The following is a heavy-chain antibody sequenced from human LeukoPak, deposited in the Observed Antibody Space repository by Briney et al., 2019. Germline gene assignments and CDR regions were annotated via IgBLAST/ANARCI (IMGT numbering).Heavy chain of an antibody. Sequence: GSLLLSCAASGFTFISYEMNWVRQAPGKGLEWVSYISSSGSTIYYADSVKGRFTISRDNAKNSLYLQMNSLRAEDTAVYYCAELGITMIGGVWGKGTTVTISS. CDR3: AELGITMIGGV. D-gene: IGHD3-10*02. J-gene: IGHJ6*04. CDR2: ISSSGSTI. CDR1: GFTFISYE. V-gene: IGHV3-48*03.